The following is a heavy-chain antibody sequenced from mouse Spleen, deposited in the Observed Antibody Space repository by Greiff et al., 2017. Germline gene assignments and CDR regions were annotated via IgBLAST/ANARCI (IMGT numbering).Heavy chain of an antibody. Sequence: EVQVVESGGGLVKPGGSLKLSCAASGFTFSDYGMHWVRQAPEKGLEWVAYISSGSSTIYYADTVKGRFTISRDNAKNILFLQMTSLRSEDTAMYYCARDYRYAYYAMDYWGQGTSVTVSS. J-gene: IGHJ4*01. CDR3: ARDYRYAYYAMDY. CDR1: GFTFSDYG. V-gene: IGHV5-17*01. CDR2: ISSGSSTI. D-gene: IGHD2-14*01.